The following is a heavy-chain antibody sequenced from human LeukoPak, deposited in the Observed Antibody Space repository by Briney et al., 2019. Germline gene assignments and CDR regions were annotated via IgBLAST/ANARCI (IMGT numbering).Heavy chain of an antibody. Sequence: TSETLSLTCTVSGGSISSYYWSWIRQTPGKGLEWIGYIYYSGTTNYNPSLKSRVTISVDTSKNQFSLKLSSVTAADTAVYYCARAYWSGYYHFDYWGQGILVTVSS. CDR3: ARAYWSGYYHFDY. J-gene: IGHJ4*02. CDR2: IYYSGTT. V-gene: IGHV4-59*01. D-gene: IGHD3-3*01. CDR1: GGSISSYY.